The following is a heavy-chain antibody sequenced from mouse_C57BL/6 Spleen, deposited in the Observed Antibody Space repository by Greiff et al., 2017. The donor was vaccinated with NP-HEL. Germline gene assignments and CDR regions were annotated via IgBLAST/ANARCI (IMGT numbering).Heavy chain of an antibody. CDR1: GYTFTSYW. CDR2: IYPSDSET. Sequence: VQLQQPGAELVRPGSSVKLSCKASGYTFTSYWMDWVKQRPGQGLEWIGNIYPSDSETHYNQKFKDKATLTVDKSSSTAYMQLSSLTSEDSAVYYCASGYEWGFAYWGQGTLVTVSA. D-gene: IGHD2-14*01. V-gene: IGHV1-61*01. CDR3: ASGYEWGFAY. J-gene: IGHJ3*01.